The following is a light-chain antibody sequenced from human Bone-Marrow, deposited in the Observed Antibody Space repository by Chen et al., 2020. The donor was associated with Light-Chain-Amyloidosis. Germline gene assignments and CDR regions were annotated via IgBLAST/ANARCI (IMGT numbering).Light chain of an antibody. J-gene: IGLJ1*01. CDR3: SSYTITTTLV. Sequence: QSALTQPASVSGSPGQSITISCTGTRSDVGGVNHVSWYQQHPGKALKLMSYEVTNRPSWVPDRFSGSKSDNTASLTISGLQTEGEADYFCSSYTITTTLVFGSGTRVTVL. CDR1: RSDVGGVNH. CDR2: EVT. V-gene: IGLV2-14*01.